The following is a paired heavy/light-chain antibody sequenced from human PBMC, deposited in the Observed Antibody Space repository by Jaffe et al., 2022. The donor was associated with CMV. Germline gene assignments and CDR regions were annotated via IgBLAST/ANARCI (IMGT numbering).Light chain of an antibody. CDR1: QSVGTY. CDR3: QQYNNWPPT. CDR2: STS. V-gene: IGKV3-15*01. J-gene: IGKJ1*01. Sequence: EIVMTQSPATLSVSPGERATLSCRASQSVGTYLAWYRQTPGQAPRLLIYSTSTRAPDIAARFSGRGSGTEFTLTISSLQSEDFAVFYCQQYNNWPPTFGQGTKVEIK.
Heavy chain of an antibody. CDR3: ARQGDVIFHYHYMDV. CDR1: GYGFTTYW. V-gene: IGHV5-10-1*03. Sequence: EVQLVQSGEEVKKPGESLRISCQGSGYGFTTYWITWVRQVPGKGLEWMGKIDPSDSSTNYSPSFQGHVTISADKSSSTAYLQWRSLKATDTAIYYCARQGDVIFHYHYMDVWGKGTTVTVSS. D-gene: IGHD2-21*01. J-gene: IGHJ6*03. CDR2: IDPSDSST.